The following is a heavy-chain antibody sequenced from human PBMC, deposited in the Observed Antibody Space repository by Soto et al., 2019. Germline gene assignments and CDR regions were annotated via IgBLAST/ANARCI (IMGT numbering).Heavy chain of an antibody. CDR1: GGSISSYY. V-gene: IGHV4-59*12. Sequence: SETLSLTCTVSGGSISSYYWSWIRQPPGKGLEWIGYIYYSGSTNYNPSLKSRVTISVDTSKNQFSLKLSSVTAADTAVYYCARGPRLLSYYYGSGGTLPSFDYWGQGTLVTVSS. CDR2: IYYSGST. J-gene: IGHJ4*02. D-gene: IGHD3-10*01. CDR3: ARGPRLLSYYYGSGGTLPSFDY.